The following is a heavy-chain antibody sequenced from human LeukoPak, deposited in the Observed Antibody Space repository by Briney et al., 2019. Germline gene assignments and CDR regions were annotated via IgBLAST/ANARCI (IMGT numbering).Heavy chain of an antibody. CDR3: HTVVTGGFV. Sequence: PGGPLRLSCAASGFTVSNVWMTWVRQATGKGLEWIGRVKSKTDGGTIDYGPPVKGRFIISSDDSKNTLYLQLNSLKSDDTAVYYCHTVVTGGFVWGQGSLVTVSS. V-gene: IGHV3-15*01. CDR2: VKSKTDGGTI. J-gene: IGHJ4*02. D-gene: IGHD2-2*01. CDR1: GFTVSNVW.